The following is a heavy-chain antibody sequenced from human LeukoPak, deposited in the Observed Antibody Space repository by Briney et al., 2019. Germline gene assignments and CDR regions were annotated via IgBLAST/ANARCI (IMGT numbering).Heavy chain of an antibody. CDR2: INPSGGST. D-gene: IGHD1-1*01. J-gene: IGHJ3*02. Sequence: ASVKVSCKASGYTFTSYYMHWVRQAPGQGLEWMGIINPSGGSTSYAQKFQGRVTMTRDMSTSTVYMELSSLRSEDTAVYYCARDLEEPNLEPYAFDIWGQGTMVTVSS. CDR1: GYTFTSYY. CDR3: ARDLEEPNLEPYAFDI. V-gene: IGHV1-46*01.